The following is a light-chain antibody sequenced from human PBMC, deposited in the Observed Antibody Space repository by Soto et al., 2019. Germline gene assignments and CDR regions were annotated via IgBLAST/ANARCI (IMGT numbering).Light chain of an antibody. CDR1: QRISTW. CDR3: QQYNTYWT. CDR2: GAS. J-gene: IGKJ1*01. V-gene: IGKV1-5*01. Sequence: DIQMTQSPSTVSASVGDRVTITCRASQRISTWLAWYQQRPGKAPKLLIYGASTLESGVPSRFSGSGSGTEFFLTFSSLQAEDFATYYCQQYNTYWTFGQGTKGDIK.